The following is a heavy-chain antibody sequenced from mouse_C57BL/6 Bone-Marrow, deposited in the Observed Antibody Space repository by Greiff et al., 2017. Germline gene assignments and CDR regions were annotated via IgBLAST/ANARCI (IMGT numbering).Heavy chain of an antibody. D-gene: IGHD2-14*01. V-gene: IGHV5-16*01. CDR3: ARERYYCFDY. CDR2: INYDGSST. Sequence: DVKLVESEGGLVQPGSSMKLSCTASGFTFSDYYMAWVRQVPEKGLEWVANINYDGSSTYYLDSLKSRFIISRDNAKNILYLQMSSLKSEDTATYYCARERYYCFDYWGQGTTLTVSS. CDR1: GFTFSDYY. J-gene: IGHJ2*01.